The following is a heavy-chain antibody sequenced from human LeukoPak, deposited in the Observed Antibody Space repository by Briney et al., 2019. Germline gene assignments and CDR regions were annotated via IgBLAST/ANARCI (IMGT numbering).Heavy chain of an antibody. CDR1: GGSISSGSYY. V-gene: IGHV4-61*02. J-gene: IGHJ4*02. CDR2: IYTSGST. CDR3: AREKRDGYNYFDY. Sequence: SETLSLTCTVSGGSISSGSYYWSWIRQPAGKGLEWIGRIYTSGSTNYNPSLKSRATISVDTSKNQFSLKLSSVTAADTAVYYCAREKRDGYNYFDYWGRGTLVTVSS. D-gene: IGHD5-24*01.